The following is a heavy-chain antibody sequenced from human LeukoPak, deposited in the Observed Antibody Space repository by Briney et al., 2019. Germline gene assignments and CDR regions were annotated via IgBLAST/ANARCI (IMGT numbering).Heavy chain of an antibody. D-gene: IGHD6-6*01. CDR3: ARGRPIIAARPVYFQH. J-gene: IGHJ1*01. Sequence: SETLSLTCAVYGGSFSGYYWSWIRQPPGKELEWIGEINHSGSTNYNPSLKSRVTISVDTSKNQFSLKLSSVTAADTAVYYCARGRPIIAARPVYFQHWGQGTLVTVSS. CDR1: GGSFSGYY. CDR2: INHSGST. V-gene: IGHV4-34*01.